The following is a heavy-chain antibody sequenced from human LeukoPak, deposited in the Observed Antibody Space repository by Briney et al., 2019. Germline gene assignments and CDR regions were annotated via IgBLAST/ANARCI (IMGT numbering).Heavy chain of an antibody. J-gene: IGHJ4*02. CDR1: GGSISSSSYY. CDR2: IYYSGST. D-gene: IGHD6-13*01. CDR3: AGFGSSWVRAFDY. V-gene: IGHV4-39*07. Sequence: SETLSLTCTVSGGSISSSSYYWGWIRQPPGKGLEWIGSIYYSGSTYYNPSLKSRVTISVDTSKNQFSLKLSSVTAADTAVYYCAGFGSSWVRAFDYWGQGTLVTVSS.